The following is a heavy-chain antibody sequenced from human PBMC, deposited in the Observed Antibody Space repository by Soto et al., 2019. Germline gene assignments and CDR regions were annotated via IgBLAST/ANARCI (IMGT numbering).Heavy chain of an antibody. CDR1: GYTFTSYG. D-gene: IGHD2-21*02. Sequence: ASVKVSCKASGYTFTSYGISWVRQAPGQGLEWMGWISAYNGNTNYAQKLQGRVTMTPDTSTSTAYMELRSLRSDDTAVYYCARGSVNCGGDCYYYHGMDVWGQGTTVTVSS. J-gene: IGHJ6*02. CDR2: ISAYNGNT. CDR3: ARGSVNCGGDCYYYHGMDV. V-gene: IGHV1-18*01.